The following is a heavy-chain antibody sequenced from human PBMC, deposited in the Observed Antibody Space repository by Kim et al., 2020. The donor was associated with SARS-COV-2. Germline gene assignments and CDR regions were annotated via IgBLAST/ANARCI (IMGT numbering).Heavy chain of an antibody. V-gene: IGHV4-34*01. CDR1: GGSFSGYY. CDR2: INHSGST. Sequence: SETLSLTCAVYGGSFSGYYWSWIRQPPGKGLEWIGEINHSGSTNYNPSLKSRVTISVDTSKNQFSLKLSSVTAADTAVYYCSASGDYYYGMDVWGQGTT. J-gene: IGHJ6*02. CDR3: SASGDYYYGMDV. D-gene: IGHD3-10*01.